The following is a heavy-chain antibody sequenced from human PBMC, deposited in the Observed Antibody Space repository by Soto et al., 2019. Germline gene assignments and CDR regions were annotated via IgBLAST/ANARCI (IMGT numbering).Heavy chain of an antibody. CDR2: IYYSGST. J-gene: IGHJ4*02. D-gene: IGHD3-22*01. Sequence: PSETLSLTCTVSGGSISSGGYYWSWIRQHPGTGLEWIGYIYYSGSTYYNPSLKSRVTISVDTSKNQFSLKLSSVTAADTAVYYCARTHSEDSYYYDSSGFDYWGQETLVTVSS. CDR3: ARTHSEDSYYYDSSGFDY. CDR1: GGSISSGGYY. V-gene: IGHV4-31*03.